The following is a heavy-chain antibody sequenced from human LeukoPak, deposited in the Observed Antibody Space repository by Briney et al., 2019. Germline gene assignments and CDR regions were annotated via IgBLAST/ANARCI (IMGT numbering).Heavy chain of an antibody. D-gene: IGHD2-15*01. J-gene: IGHJ5*02. Sequence: GGSLRLSCAASGFTLSSYSMNWVRQAPGKGLEWVSSISSSSSYIYYADSVKGRFTISRDNAKNSLYLQMNSLRAEDTAVYYCASVVSSLNWFDPWGQGTLVTVSS. CDR1: GFTLSSYS. V-gene: IGHV3-21*01. CDR2: ISSSSSYI. CDR3: ASVVSSLNWFDP.